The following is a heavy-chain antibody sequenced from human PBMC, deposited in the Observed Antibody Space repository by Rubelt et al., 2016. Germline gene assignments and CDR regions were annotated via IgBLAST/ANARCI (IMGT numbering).Heavy chain of an antibody. CDR2: INPNSGGT. J-gene: IGHJ4*02. D-gene: IGHD6-19*01. Sequence: QVQLVQSGAEVKKPGASVKVSCKASGYTFTGYYMHWVRQAPRQGLEWMGWINPNSGGTNYAQEFQGRVTITRDTSISRAYMELSRLVADDTAVYYCAGGLYKGPRWLVAYWGQGTLVTVSS. CDR3: AGGLYKGPRWLVAY. CDR1: GYTFTGYY. V-gene: IGHV1-2*02.